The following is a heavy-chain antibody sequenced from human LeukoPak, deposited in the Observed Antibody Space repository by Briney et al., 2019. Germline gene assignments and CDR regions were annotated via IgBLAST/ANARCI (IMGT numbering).Heavy chain of an antibody. Sequence: SETLSLTCTVSGDSISSNYWSWIRQPPGKGLEWIGNIYTSGTTNYTPSLTSRVTISVDTSKNQFSLRLSSVTAADTAVYYCARVPMMGDHYYYMDVWGKGTTVTVSS. V-gene: IGHV4-4*08. J-gene: IGHJ6*03. CDR3: ARVPMMGDHYYYMDV. CDR2: IYTSGTT. CDR1: GDSISSNY. D-gene: IGHD3-10*02.